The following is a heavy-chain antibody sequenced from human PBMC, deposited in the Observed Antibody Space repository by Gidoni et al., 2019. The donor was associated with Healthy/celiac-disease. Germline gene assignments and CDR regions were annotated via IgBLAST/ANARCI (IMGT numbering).Heavy chain of an antibody. Sequence: QVQLVQSGAEVKKPGASVKVSCKASGYTFTSYGISWVRQAPGQGLEWMGWISAYNGNTNYAQKLQGRVTMTTDTSTSTAYMELRSLRSDDTAVYYCARARVDVVVPAAPSYYWYGMDVWGQGTTVTVSS. D-gene: IGHD2-2*01. V-gene: IGHV1-18*01. CDR2: ISAYNGNT. CDR1: GYTFTSYG. CDR3: ARARVDVVVPAAPSYYWYGMDV. J-gene: IGHJ6*02.